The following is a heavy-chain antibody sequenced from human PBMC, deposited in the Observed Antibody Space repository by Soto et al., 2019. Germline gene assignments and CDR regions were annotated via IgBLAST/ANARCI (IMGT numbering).Heavy chain of an antibody. CDR3: AREEYYDSSGFARAFDI. J-gene: IGHJ3*02. D-gene: IGHD3-22*01. V-gene: IGHV4-34*01. CDR1: DGSFSGHY. Sequence: SETLSLTCAVYDGSFSGHYWSWIRQPPGKGLEWIGEINHSGSTKYNPSLTSRRAISRDTSKNHFSLKLTSVTAADTAVYFCAREEYYDSSGFARAFDIWGRGTMVTVSS. CDR2: INHSGST.